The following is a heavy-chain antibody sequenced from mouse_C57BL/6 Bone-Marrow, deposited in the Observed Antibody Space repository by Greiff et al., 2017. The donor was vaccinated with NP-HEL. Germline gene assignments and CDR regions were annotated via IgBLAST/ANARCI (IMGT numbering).Heavy chain of an antibody. CDR1: GYTFTSYW. CDR2: IDPSDSYT. CDR3: ARAQFITTIDY. Sequence: VQLQQPGAELVKPGASVKLSCKASGYTFTSYWMQWVKQRPGQGLEWIGEIDPSDSYTNYNQKFKGKATLTVDTSSSTAYMQLSSLTSEDSAVYYCARAQFITTIDYWGQGTTLTVSS. V-gene: IGHV1-50*01. D-gene: IGHD1-1*01. J-gene: IGHJ2*01.